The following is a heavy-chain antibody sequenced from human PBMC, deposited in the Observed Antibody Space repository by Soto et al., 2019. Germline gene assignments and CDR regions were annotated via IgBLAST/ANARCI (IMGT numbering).Heavy chain of an antibody. CDR2: ISGSGGST. J-gene: IGHJ6*02. D-gene: IGHD4-17*01. V-gene: IGHV3-23*01. Sequence: GSLRLSCAASGFTFSSYAMSWVRQAPGKGLEWVSAISGSGGSTYYADSVKGRFTISRDNSKNTLYLQMNSLRAEDTAVYYCAKVTVTAPGYYYGMDVWGQGTTVTVSS. CDR3: AKVTVTAPGYYYGMDV. CDR1: GFTFSSYA.